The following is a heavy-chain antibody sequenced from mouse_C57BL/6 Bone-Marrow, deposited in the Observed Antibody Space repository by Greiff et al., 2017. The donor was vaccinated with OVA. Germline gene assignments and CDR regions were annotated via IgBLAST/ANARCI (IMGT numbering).Heavy chain of an antibody. V-gene: IGHV5-2*01. J-gene: IGHJ2*01. CDR1: EYEFPSHD. D-gene: IGHD2-2*01. CDR2: INSDGGST. CDR3: ARPLMVTTDGLCY. Sequence: DVKLVESGGGLVQPGESLKLSCESNEYEFPSHDMSWVRKTPEKRLELVAAINSDGGSTYYPDTMERRFIISRDNTKKTLYLQMSSLRSEDTALYDCARPLMVTTDGLCYWGQGTTLTVSS.